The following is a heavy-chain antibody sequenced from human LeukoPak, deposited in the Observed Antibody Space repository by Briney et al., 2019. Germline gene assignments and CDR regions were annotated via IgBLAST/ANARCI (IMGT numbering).Heavy chain of an antibody. CDR3: ATKQWLAPPPDS. D-gene: IGHD6-19*01. J-gene: IGHJ4*02. CDR2: INTDGTVT. Sequence: PGGSLILSCAASGFTFSKYWMLWVRQAPGKGLESVSRINTDGTVTTYADSVKGRFTVSRDNAENTMFLQMNSVRDEDTAVYYCATKQWLAPPPDSWGQGTPVTVSS. V-gene: IGHV3-74*01. CDR1: GFTFSKYW.